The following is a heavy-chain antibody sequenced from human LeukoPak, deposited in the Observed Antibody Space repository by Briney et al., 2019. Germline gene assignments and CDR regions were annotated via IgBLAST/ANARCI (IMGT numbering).Heavy chain of an antibody. J-gene: IGHJ5*02. Sequence: GESLKISCQGSGYKSIDYWIGWVRQKPGKGLEWMGIIYPGDSDTRYSPSFQGQVTISADKSISIAYLQWSSLKASDTAMYYCASTYSSGRGWFGPWGQGTLVTVSS. D-gene: IGHD6-25*01. CDR3: ASTYSSGRGWFGP. CDR2: IYPGDSDT. V-gene: IGHV5-51*01. CDR1: GYKSIDYW.